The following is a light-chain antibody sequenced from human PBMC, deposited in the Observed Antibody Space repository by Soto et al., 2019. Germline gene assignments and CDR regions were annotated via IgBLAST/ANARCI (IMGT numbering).Light chain of an antibody. CDR3: SSYVSSSTVV. V-gene: IGLV2-14*01. CDR1: ISDVGSYHY. Sequence: QSVLTQPASVSGSPGQSITISCTGTISDVGSYHYVSWYQQYPGKAPQLIIYGVTIRPSGVSSRFSGSKSGNTAFLTISGLQAEDEADYYCSSYVSSSTVVFGGGTKLTVL. CDR2: GVT. J-gene: IGLJ2*01.